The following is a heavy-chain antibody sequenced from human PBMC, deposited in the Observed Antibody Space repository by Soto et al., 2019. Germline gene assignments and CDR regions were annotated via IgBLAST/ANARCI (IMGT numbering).Heavy chain of an antibody. CDR2: TYYRSTWYT. D-gene: IGHD6-6*01. J-gene: IGHJ6*02. Sequence: SQPLSLTCAISGDSVSSNSAAWNWIRQSPSRGLEWLGRTYYRSTWYTDYAVSVKSRLTINPDTSNNQFSLQLNSVTPEDTAVYYCARDIDYSSSSDYGMDVWGQGTTVTV. V-gene: IGHV6-1*01. CDR1: GDSVSSNSAA. CDR3: ARDIDYSSSSDYGMDV.